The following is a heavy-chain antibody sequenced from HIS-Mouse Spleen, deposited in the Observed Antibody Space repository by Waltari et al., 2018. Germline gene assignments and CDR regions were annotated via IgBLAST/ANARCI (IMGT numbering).Heavy chain of an antibody. V-gene: IGHV2-70*15. D-gene: IGHD6-19*01. J-gene: IGHJ4*02. CDR2: IDWDDDT. CDR1: GFSLSTSGMC. Sequence: QVTLRESGPALVKPTQTLTLTCTFSGFSLSTSGMCVSWIRQPPGKALEWLARIDWDDDTYYSTSMKTRITISKDTSKNQVVLTMTNMDPVDTATYYCARIAEGYSSGWYAFDYWGQGTLVTVSS. CDR3: ARIAEGYSSGWYAFDY.